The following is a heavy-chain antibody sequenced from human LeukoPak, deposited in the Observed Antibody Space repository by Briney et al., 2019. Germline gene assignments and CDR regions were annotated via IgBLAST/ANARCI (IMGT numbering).Heavy chain of an antibody. CDR2: INAGNGNT. Sequence: ASVKVSCKASGYTFTSYAMHWVRQAPGLRLEWMGWINAGNGNTKYSQKFQGRVTITRDTSASTAYMELSSLRSDDTAVYYCARGSLLLWFGYWGQGTLVTVSS. V-gene: IGHV1-3*01. J-gene: IGHJ4*02. D-gene: IGHD3-10*01. CDR1: GYTFTSYA. CDR3: ARGSLLLWFGY.